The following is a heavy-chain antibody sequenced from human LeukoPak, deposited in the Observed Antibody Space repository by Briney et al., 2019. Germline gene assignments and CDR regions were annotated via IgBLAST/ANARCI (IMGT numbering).Heavy chain of an antibody. Sequence: AGGSLRLSCAASGFTFSSYSMNWVRQAPGKGLEWVSYISSSSSTIYYADSVKGRFTISRDNAKNSLYLQMNSLRDEDTAVYYCARSLQHLGSSYGMDVRGQGTTVTVSS. CDR1: GFTFSSYS. CDR3: ARSLQHLGSSYGMDV. D-gene: IGHD3-3*02. V-gene: IGHV3-48*02. CDR2: ISSSSSTI. J-gene: IGHJ6*02.